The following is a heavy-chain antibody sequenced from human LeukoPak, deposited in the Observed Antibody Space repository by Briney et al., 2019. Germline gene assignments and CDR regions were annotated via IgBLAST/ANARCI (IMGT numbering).Heavy chain of an antibody. CDR2: ISYDGSNK. Sequence: GGSLRLSCAASGFTFSSYAMHWVRQAPGKGLEWVAVISYDGSNKYYADSVKGRFTISRDNSKNTLYLQMNSLRAEDTAVYYCARDLAPDYWGQGTLVTVSS. V-gene: IGHV3-30-3*01. J-gene: IGHJ4*02. CDR1: GFTFSSYA. CDR3: ARDLAPDY.